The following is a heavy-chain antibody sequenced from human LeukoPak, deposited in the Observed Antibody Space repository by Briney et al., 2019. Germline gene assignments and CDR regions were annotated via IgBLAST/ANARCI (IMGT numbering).Heavy chain of an antibody. CDR3: ASAAPAFDI. Sequence: SETLSLTCTVSGGSISSYYCSWIRQPPGKGLEWIGYIYYSGSTNYNPSLRSRVTISVDTSKNQFSLKLSSVTAADTAVYYCASAAPAFDIWGQGTMVTVSS. J-gene: IGHJ3*02. D-gene: IGHD6-25*01. CDR2: IYYSGST. V-gene: IGHV4-59*01. CDR1: GGSISSYY.